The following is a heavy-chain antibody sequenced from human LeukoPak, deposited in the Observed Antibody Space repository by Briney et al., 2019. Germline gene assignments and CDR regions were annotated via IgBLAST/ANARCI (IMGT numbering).Heavy chain of an antibody. J-gene: IGHJ6*03. D-gene: IGHD7-27*01. Sequence: SETLSLTCNVSGDSISRSRHFWAWIRQSPGRGLEWIGYIYNSGSTYYNPSLKSRVTISVDTSKNQFSLRLSSVTAADTAVYYCARSLTGYYNYMDVWGKGTTVTVSS. CDR3: ARSLTGYYNYMDV. CDR2: IYNSGST. V-gene: IGHV4-39*07. CDR1: GDSISRSRHF.